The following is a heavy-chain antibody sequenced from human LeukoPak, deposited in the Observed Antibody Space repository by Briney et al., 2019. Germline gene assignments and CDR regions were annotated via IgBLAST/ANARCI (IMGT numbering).Heavy chain of an antibody. CDR2: IYYDGYNR. V-gene: IGHV3-33*01. D-gene: IGHD3-10*01. Sequence: GGSLRLSCAASGFTFSIDSLHWVRQAPGKGLEWVAVIYYDGYNRYYGDSVKGRFTISRDNSKNMMYLQMDSLSPEDTAVYYCARAGGSESFDIWGPGTMVTVSS. CDR3: ARAGGSESFDI. J-gene: IGHJ3*02. CDR1: GFTFSIDS.